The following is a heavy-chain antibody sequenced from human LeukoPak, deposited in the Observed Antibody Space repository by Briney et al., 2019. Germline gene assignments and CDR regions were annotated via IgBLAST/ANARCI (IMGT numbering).Heavy chain of an antibody. J-gene: IGHJ3*02. CDR3: ARAAAYSRDITIFGVVIIYDAFDI. Sequence: PSETLSLTCTVSGGSISSSSYYWGWIRQPPGKGLEWIGSIYYSGSTYYNPSLKSRVTISVDTSKNQFSLKLSSVTAADTAVYYCARAAAYSRDITIFGVVIIYDAFDIWGQGTMVTVSS. V-gene: IGHV4-39*07. CDR1: GGSISSSSYY. D-gene: IGHD3-3*01. CDR2: IYYSGST.